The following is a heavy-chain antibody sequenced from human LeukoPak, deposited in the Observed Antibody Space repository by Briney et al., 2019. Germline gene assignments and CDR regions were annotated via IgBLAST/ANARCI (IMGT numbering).Heavy chain of an antibody. V-gene: IGHV4-31*03. CDR3: ATPYCSSISCLDVFNM. D-gene: IGHD2-2*01. J-gene: IGHJ3*02. CDR1: GVSVSDGRYY. Sequence: KPSETLSLTCSVSGVSVSDGRYYWTWIRQHPGKGLEWIGYKYYSGSAKYNPSLKSRLTISIDTSKNQFSLHLSSVTAADTATYYCATPYCSSISCLDVFNMWGRGTRVTVSS. CDR2: KYYSGSA.